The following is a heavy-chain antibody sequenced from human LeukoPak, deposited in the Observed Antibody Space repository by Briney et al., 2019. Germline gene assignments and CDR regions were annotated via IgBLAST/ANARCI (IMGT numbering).Heavy chain of an antibody. J-gene: IGHJ6*03. V-gene: IGHV3-7*01. CDR1: GFTFSSYW. Sequence: PGGSLRLSCAASGFTFSSYWMSWVRQAPGKGLEWVANIKQDGSEKYYVDSVKGRFTISRDNAKNSLYLQLNSLRGDDAAVYYCAREPLAARSYDYDYYMDVWGKGTTVTVSS. CDR3: AREPLAARSYDYDYYMDV. D-gene: IGHD6-6*01. CDR2: IKQDGSEK.